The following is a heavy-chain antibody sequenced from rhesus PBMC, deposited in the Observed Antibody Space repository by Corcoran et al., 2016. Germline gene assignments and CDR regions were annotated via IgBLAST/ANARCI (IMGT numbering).Heavy chain of an antibody. CDR2: INSAGRST. V-gene: IGHV3-14*01. CDR1: GFTFSSYW. CDR3: AGLTSP. J-gene: IGHJ4*01. Sequence: EVQLVESGGGLAKPGGSLRLSCAASGFTFSSYWMHWVRQAPGKGLECISAINSAGRSTYYAASVKGRFTISRENAKNTLYLPMDGLRAEDTAVYYCAGLTSPWGQGVLVTVSS.